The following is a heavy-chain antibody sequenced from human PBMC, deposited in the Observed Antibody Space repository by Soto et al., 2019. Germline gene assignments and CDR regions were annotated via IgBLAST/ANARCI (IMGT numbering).Heavy chain of an antibody. CDR3: ARDFGSDLSAPGAVFDY. D-gene: IGHD3-3*01. J-gene: IGHJ4*02. Sequence: ASVKVSCKASGYFFTSYGISWVRQAPGQGLEWMGWISPYNGKTKYAQNFQGRVTMTTDTSTYTAYMEVRSLRSDDPAVYYCARDFGSDLSAPGAVFDYWGQGTLVTVSS. V-gene: IGHV1-18*04. CDR1: GYFFTSYG. CDR2: ISPYNGKT.